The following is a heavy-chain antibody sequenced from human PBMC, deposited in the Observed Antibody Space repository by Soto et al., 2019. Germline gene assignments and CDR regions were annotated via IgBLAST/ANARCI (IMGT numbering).Heavy chain of an antibody. D-gene: IGHD1-26*01. CDR3: ARDLAKGGGSAGFDY. CDR1: GYTFTVYY. CDR2: INPKSGGT. V-gene: IGHV1-2*02. Sequence: QVQLVQSGAEVKKPGASVNVSCKASGYTFTVYYMHWVRQAPGQGLEGMGWINPKSGGTMYPQKFQGRVTMTWDTSISTAYMALTRLRADDTAVYYCARDLAKGGGSAGFDYWGQGNLVTVSS. J-gene: IGHJ4*02.